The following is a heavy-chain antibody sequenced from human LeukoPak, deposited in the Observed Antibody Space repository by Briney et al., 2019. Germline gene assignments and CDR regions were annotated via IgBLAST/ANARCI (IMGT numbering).Heavy chain of an antibody. CDR2: ISGDGGST. CDR1: EFTFDDYA. CDR3: AKDEEYSSASGPYYFDY. V-gene: IGHV3-43*02. Sequence: GGSLRLSCAASEFTFDDYAMHWVRKGPGKGLGWFSLISGDGGSTYYADSVKGRFTISRDNSKSSMYLQMNSLRTEDTALYYCAKDEEYSSASGPYYFDYWGQGTLVTVSS. J-gene: IGHJ4*02. D-gene: IGHD6-6*01.